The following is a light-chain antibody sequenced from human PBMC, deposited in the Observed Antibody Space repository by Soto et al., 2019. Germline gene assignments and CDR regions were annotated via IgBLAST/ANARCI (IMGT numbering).Light chain of an antibody. CDR1: XXXXASNS. J-gene: IGLJ2*01. V-gene: IGLV6-57*04. CDR3: QSYDSSTSVV. CDR2: EDN. Sequence: NFMLTQPHSVSESPGXTVTIXXXXXXXXXASNSVQWYQQRPGSAPTTVIFEDNERPSGVPDRFSGSIDSSSNSASLTISGLKTEDEADYYCQSYDSSTSVVLGGGTKVTVL.